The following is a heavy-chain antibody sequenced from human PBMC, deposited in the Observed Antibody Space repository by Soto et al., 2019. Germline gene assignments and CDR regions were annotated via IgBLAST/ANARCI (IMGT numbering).Heavy chain of an antibody. CDR3: ARAYDILTGYYYWYFDL. D-gene: IGHD3-9*01. CDR1: GGSISSSSYY. J-gene: IGHJ2*01. V-gene: IGHV4-39*01. Sequence: SETLSLTCTVPGGSISSSSYYWGWIRQPPGKGLEWIGSIYYSGSTYYNPSLKSRVTISVDTSKNQFSLKLSSVTAADTAVYYCARAYDILTGYYYWYFDLWGRGTLVTVSS. CDR2: IYYSGST.